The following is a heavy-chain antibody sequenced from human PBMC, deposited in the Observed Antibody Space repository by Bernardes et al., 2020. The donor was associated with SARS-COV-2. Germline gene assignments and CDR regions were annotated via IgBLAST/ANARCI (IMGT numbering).Heavy chain of an antibody. CDR2: IIPIFGTA. Sequence: SVKVSCKASGGTFSSYAISWVRQAPGQGLEWMGRIIPIFGTANYAQKFQGRVTITADESTSTAYMELSSLGSEDTAVYYCAREKTTGYSSSWYEIDWFDPWGQGTLVTVSS. D-gene: IGHD6-13*01. V-gene: IGHV1-69*13. J-gene: IGHJ5*02. CDR3: AREKTTGYSSSWYEIDWFDP. CDR1: GGTFSSYA.